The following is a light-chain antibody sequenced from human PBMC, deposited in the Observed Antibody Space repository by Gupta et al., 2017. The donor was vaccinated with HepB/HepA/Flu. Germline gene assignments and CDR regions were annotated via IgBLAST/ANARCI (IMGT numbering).Light chain of an antibody. Sequence: YELIQPSSVSASPGQTPTITCSGDELGTKYTYWLQQKPGQSPSLVIYEDTKRPSGIPERFSGSNSGNTATLTISGTQTTDEADYYCQTWDTTSAHVVFGGGTRLTVL. CDR1: ELGTKY. CDR2: EDT. CDR3: QTWDTTSAHVV. V-gene: IGLV3-1*01. J-gene: IGLJ2*01.